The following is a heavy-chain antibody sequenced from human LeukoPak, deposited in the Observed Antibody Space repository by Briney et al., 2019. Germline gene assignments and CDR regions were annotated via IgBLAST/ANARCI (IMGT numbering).Heavy chain of an antibody. CDR1: GYTFTGYY. Sequence: GASVKVSCKASGYTFTGYYMHWVRQAPGQGLEWMGWINPNSGGTNYAQKFQGRVTMTRDTSTSTAYMELSRLRSDDTAVYYCARSTMIVVVNGDYWGQGTLVTVSS. D-gene: IGHD3-22*01. CDR2: INPNSGGT. CDR3: ARSTMIVVVNGDY. V-gene: IGHV1-2*02. J-gene: IGHJ4*02.